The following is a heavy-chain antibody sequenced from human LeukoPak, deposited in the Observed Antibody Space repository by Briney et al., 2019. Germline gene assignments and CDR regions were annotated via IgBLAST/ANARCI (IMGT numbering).Heavy chain of an antibody. V-gene: IGHV3-21*01. CDR2: ISSSSYI. D-gene: IGHD2-15*01. CDR1: GFTFSSYS. J-gene: IGHJ4*02. CDR3: AMTHCSGGSCYSEYFDY. Sequence: GGSLRLSCAASGFTFSSYSMNWVRQAPGKGLEWVSSISSSSYIYYADSVKGRFTISRDNAKNSLYLQMNSLRAEDTAVYYCAMTHCSGGSCYSEYFDYWGQGALVTVSS.